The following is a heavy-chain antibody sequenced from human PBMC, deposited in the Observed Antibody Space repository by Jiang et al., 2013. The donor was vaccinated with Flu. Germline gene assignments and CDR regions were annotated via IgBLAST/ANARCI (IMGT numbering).Heavy chain of an antibody. CDR2: IYPGDSDT. CDR3: ARHGYYYDSSGYFPVGGGKYYYYGMDV. CDR1: GYSFTSYW. D-gene: IGHD3-22*01. J-gene: IGHJ6*04. V-gene: IGHV5-51*01. Sequence: VQLVESGAEVKKPGESLKISCKGSGYSFTSYWIGWVRQMPGKGLEWMGIIYPGDSDTRYSPSFQGQVTISADKSISTAYLQWSSLKASDTAMYYCARHGYYYDSSGYFPVGGGKYYYYGMDVWGKGTTVTVSS.